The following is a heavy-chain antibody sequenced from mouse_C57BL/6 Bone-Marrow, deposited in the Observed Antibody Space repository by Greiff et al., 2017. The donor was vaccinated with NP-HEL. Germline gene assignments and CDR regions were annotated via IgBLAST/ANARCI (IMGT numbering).Heavy chain of an antibody. D-gene: IGHD1-1*01. CDR2: IWTGGGT. Sequence: VQLQQSGPGLVAPSQSLSITCTVSGFSLTSYAISWVRQPPGKGLEWLGVIWTGGGTNYNSALKSRLSISKDNSKSQVFLKMNSLQTDDTARYYCARNWGYYGSSYDWYFDVWGTGTTVTVSS. V-gene: IGHV2-9-1*01. CDR3: ARNWGYYGSSYDWYFDV. CDR1: GFSLTSYA. J-gene: IGHJ1*03.